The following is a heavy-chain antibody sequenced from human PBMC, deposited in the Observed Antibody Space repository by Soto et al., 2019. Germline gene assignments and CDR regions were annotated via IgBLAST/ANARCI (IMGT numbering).Heavy chain of an antibody. D-gene: IGHD2-15*01. CDR3: ARRHLPYCSGGSCYEFGI. Sequence: PSETLSLTCAVYGGSFSGYYWSWIRQHPGKGLEWIGYIYYSGSTYYNPSLKSRVTISVDTSKNQFSLKLSSVTAADTAVYYCARRHLPYCSGGSCYEFGIWGQGTMVTVSS. CDR1: GGSFSGYY. V-gene: IGHV4-34*01. CDR2: IYYSGST. J-gene: IGHJ3*02.